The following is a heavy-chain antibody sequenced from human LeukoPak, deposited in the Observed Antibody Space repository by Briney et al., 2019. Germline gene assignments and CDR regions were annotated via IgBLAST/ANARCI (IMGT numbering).Heavy chain of an antibody. Sequence: GESLKISCKGSGNSFTSYWIGWVRQMPGKGLEWMGIIYPGDSDTRYSPSFQGQVTISADKSISTAYLQWSSLKASDTAMYYCARLAYCSHGVCYSRTTDAFDIWGQGTMVTVSS. CDR3: ARLAYCSHGVCYSRTTDAFDI. CDR2: IYPGDSDT. V-gene: IGHV5-51*01. D-gene: IGHD2-8*01. CDR1: GNSFTSYW. J-gene: IGHJ3*02.